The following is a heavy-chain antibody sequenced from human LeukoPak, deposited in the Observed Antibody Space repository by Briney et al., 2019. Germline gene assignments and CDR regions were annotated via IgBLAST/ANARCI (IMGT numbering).Heavy chain of an antibody. Sequence: ASVKVSCKASGYTFTAYYMHWVRQAPGQGLEWMGWINANSGGTNFAQKFQGRVTMTRDTSISTAYMELNGLISDDTAVYYCARVLLTAVSGCPAFDYWGQGTLVTVSS. D-gene: IGHD6-19*01. CDR3: ARVLLTAVSGCPAFDY. V-gene: IGHV1-2*02. CDR1: GYTFTAYY. J-gene: IGHJ4*02. CDR2: INANSGGT.